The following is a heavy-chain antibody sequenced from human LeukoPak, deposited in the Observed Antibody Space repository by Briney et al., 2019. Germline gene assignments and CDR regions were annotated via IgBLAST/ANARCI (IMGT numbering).Heavy chain of an antibody. D-gene: IGHD2-15*01. Sequence: GASVKVSCKASGYTFDRYTMNWVRQAPGQGLEWMGWINTNTGNPTYAQGFTGRFVFSLDTSVSTAYLQISSLKAEDTAVYYCARARRGVVAAHTYDYWGQGTLVTVSS. J-gene: IGHJ4*02. CDR1: GYTFDRYT. CDR2: INTNTGNP. CDR3: ARARRGVVAAHTYDY. V-gene: IGHV7-4-1*02.